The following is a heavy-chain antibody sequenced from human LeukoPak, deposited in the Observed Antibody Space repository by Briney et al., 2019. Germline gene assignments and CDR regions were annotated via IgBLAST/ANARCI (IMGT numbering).Heavy chain of an antibody. CDR2: IIPIFGTA. CDR1: GGTFSSYA. CDR3: AREEVDGSNWFEP. V-gene: IGHV1-69*13. D-gene: IGHD2-15*01. Sequence: EASVKVSCKASGGTFSSYAISWVRQAPGQGLEWMGGIIPIFGTANYAQKFQGRVTITADESTSTAYMELSSLRSEDTAVYYCAREEVDGSNWFEPWGQGTLVTVSS. J-gene: IGHJ5*02.